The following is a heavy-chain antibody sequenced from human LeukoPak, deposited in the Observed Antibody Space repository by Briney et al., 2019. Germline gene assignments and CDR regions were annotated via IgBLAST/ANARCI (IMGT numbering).Heavy chain of an antibody. V-gene: IGHV3-48*03. CDR1: GFTFSNYE. CDR3: ARGAYGDYFDH. Sequence: YPGGSLRLSCAASGFTFSNYEMNWVRQAPGKGLEWVSYTSGTGSTIYYAASVKGRFTISRDNAKNSLYLQMNSLRAEDTAVYYCARGAYGDYFDHRGQGTLVTVSS. J-gene: IGHJ4*02. D-gene: IGHD4-17*01. CDR2: TSGTGSTI.